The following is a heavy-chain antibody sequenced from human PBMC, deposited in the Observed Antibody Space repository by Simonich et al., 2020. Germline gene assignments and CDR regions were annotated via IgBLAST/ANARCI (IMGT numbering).Heavy chain of an antibody. V-gene: IGHV1-2*02. CDR1: GYTFTGYY. CDR3: ARGRLTGDKGAFDI. D-gene: IGHD7-27*01. Sequence: QVQLVQSGAEVKKPGASVKVSCKAFGYTFTGYYMHWVGKAPGQGLEWMGWINPNSGGTNYAQKFQGRVTMTRDTSISTAYMELSRLRSDDTAVYYCARGRLTGDKGAFDIWGQGTMVTVSS. CDR2: INPNSGGT. J-gene: IGHJ3*02.